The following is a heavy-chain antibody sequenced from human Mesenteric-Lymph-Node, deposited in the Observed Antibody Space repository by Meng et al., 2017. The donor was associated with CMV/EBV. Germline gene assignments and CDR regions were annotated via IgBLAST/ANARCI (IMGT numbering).Heavy chain of an antibody. V-gene: IGHV4-59*01. CDR3: ARDSAVHYDSSGYYHYYGIDV. CDR2: VYYSGST. D-gene: IGHD3-22*01. J-gene: IGHJ6*02. CDR1: GASISSYY. Sequence: SETLSLTCTVSGASISSYYWTWIRQPPGKGLEWIGYVYYSGSTNYNPSLESRVTISVDTSKNQFSLKLKSMTAAATAVYYCARDSAVHYDSSGYYHYYGIDVWGQGTTVTVSS.